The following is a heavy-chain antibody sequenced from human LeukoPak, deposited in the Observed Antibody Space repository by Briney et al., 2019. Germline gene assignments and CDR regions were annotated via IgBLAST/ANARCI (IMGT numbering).Heavy chain of an antibody. J-gene: IGHJ4*02. V-gene: IGHV4-4*07. CDR2: VCNSGNT. D-gene: IGHD2-2*01. Sequence: SETLSLTCTVSGVSISSFCWSWLRQPATKGLEWIGRVCNSGNTNYNPSLRRRVIISIATSKNQLSLDLSSVTAADTAVYHCARGEAVPAAMGDLFDYWGQGTLVTVSS. CDR3: ARGEAVPAAMGDLFDY. CDR1: GVSISSFC.